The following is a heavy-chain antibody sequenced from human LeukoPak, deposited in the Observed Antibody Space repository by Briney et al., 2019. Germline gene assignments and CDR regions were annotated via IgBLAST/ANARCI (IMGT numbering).Heavy chain of an antibody. CDR3: TRDGGSFCDFDY. V-gene: IGHV3-23*01. CDR1: GFTFSTYA. CDR2: ISGSGDST. D-gene: IGHD1-26*01. J-gene: IGHJ4*02. Sequence: PGGSLRLSCAASGFTFSTYAVNWVRQAPGKGLEWVSTISGSGDSTYYADSVKGRFTISRDNSKNTAYLQMGSLRGDDMAVYYCTRDGGSFCDFDYWGQGALVTVSS.